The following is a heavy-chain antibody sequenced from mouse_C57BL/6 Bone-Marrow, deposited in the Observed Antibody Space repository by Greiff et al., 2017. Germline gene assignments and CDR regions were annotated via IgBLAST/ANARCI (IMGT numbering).Heavy chain of an antibody. Sequence: QVQLQQPGAELVMPGASVKLSCKASGYTFTSYWMHWVKQRPGQGLEWIGEIDPSDSYTNYNQKFKGKSTLTVDKSSSTAYMQLSSLTSEDSAVYYCARGEDSHYYAMDYWGQGTTVTVSS. D-gene: IGHD6-1*01. CDR1: GYTFTSYW. J-gene: IGHJ4*01. CDR2: IDPSDSYT. CDR3: ARGEDSHYYAMDY. V-gene: IGHV1-69*01.